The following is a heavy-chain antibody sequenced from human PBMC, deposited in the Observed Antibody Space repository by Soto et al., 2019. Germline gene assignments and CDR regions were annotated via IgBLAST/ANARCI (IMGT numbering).Heavy chain of an antibody. V-gene: IGHV1-69*06. CDR1: GGTFSNYG. D-gene: IGHD3-3*01. J-gene: IGHJ6*02. CDR3: ATNSLGSGSQGDV. Sequence: QVQLVQSGAEVKEPGSSVKVSCKASGGTFSNYGFSWVRQAPGQGLEWMGGIIPIFDTTVYAQRFQGRVTMTADTTTSTAYMELSSLRSEDTAVYYCATNSLGSGSQGDVWGQGTTVTVSS. CDR2: IIPIFDTT.